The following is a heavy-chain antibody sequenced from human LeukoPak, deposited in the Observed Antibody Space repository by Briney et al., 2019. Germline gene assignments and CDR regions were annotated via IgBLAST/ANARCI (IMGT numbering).Heavy chain of an antibody. CDR2: VSGSGFST. V-gene: IGHV3-23*01. D-gene: IGHD5-12*01. CDR1: GFTFSTYI. CDR3: ARDTGSGYDYFSYYFDY. J-gene: IGHJ4*02. Sequence: GGSLRLSCAASGFTFSTYIMNWVRQTPGKGLEWVSGVSGSGFSTYYADSVKGRFTISRDSSKNTLYLQINSLRAEDTAVYYCARDTGSGYDYFSYYFDYWGQGTLVTVSS.